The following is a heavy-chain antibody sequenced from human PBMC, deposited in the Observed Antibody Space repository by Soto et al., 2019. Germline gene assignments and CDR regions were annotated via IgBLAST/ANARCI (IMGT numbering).Heavy chain of an antibody. Sequence: RASVKVSCKASGYTFTSYGISWVRQAPGQGLEWMGWISAYNGNTNYAQKLQGRVTMTTDTSTSTAYMELRSLRSDDTAVYYCARVGDVEYSSSSDFDYWGQGTLVTVSS. CDR3: ARVGDVEYSSSSDFDY. J-gene: IGHJ4*02. CDR2: ISAYNGNT. CDR1: GYTFTSYG. V-gene: IGHV1-18*04. D-gene: IGHD6-6*01.